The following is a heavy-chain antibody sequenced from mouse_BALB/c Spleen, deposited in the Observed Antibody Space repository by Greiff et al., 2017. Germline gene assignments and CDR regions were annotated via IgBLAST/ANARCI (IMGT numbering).Heavy chain of an antibody. CDR3: ASPYYYGSSSFAY. V-gene: IGHV3-2*02. J-gene: IGHJ3*01. D-gene: IGHD1-1*01. CDR1: GYSITSDYA. CDR2: ISYSGST. Sequence: EVQLKESGPGLVKPSQSLSLTCTVTGYSITSDYAWNWIRQFPGNKLEWMGYISYSGSTSYNPSLKSRISITRDTSKNQFFLQLNSVTTEDTATYYCASPYYYGSSSFAYWGQGTLVTVSA.